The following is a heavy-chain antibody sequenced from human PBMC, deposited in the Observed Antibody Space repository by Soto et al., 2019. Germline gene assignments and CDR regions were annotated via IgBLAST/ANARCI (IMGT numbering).Heavy chain of an antibody. Sequence: QVQLQESGPGLVKPSETLSLTCAVSGDSISNDNWWSWVRQPPGKGLEWIGEIYHSGATNYNPSLTSRVTISVDRSKNQFSLGLTSMTAADTAVYFCARNGWYSLDLWGQGAMVTVSS. D-gene: IGHD6-19*01. J-gene: IGHJ3*01. CDR1: GDSISNDNW. CDR3: ARNGWYSLDL. V-gene: IGHV4-4*02. CDR2: IYHSGAT.